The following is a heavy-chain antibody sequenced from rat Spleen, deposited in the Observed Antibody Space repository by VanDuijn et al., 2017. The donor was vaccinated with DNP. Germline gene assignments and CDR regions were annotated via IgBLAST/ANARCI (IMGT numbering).Heavy chain of an antibody. D-gene: IGHD1-3*01. CDR2: ISYDGIRT. CDR3: ARDNYGTYGAMDA. V-gene: IGHV5S10*01. Sequence: EVQLVESGGDLVQSGRSLKVSCAASGFTFSDYNMAWARQAPRKGLEWVATISYDGIRTYYRDSVKGRFTVSRDSAESTLYLQMDSLRSEDTATYYCARDNYGTYGAMDAWGQGTSVTVSS. CDR1: GFTFSDYN. J-gene: IGHJ4*01.